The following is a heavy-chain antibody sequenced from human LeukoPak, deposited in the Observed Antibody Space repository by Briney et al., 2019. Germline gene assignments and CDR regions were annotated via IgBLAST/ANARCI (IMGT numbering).Heavy chain of an antibody. D-gene: IGHD2-2*01. V-gene: IGHV3-53*01. CDR2: IYSGGST. Sequence: PGGSLRLSCAASGFTVSSKYMSCVRQAPGKGLEWVSVIYSGGSTYYADSVKGRFTISRDNSKNTLYLQMNSLRAEDTAVYYCARGCSSSSCYGFDYWGQGTLVTVSS. CDR3: ARGCSSSSCYGFDY. J-gene: IGHJ4*02. CDR1: GFTVSSKY.